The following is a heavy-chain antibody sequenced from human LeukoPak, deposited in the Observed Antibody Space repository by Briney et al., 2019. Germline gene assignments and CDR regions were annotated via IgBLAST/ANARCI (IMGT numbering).Heavy chain of an antibody. CDR3: ARLSFGSGSYYNFHFDY. D-gene: IGHD3-10*01. CDR2: IYYSGNT. Sequence: SETLSLTCAVYGVSFSAYYWGWIRQPPGKGLEWIGSIYYSGNTYYNSSLKSRATISVDTSENKSSLRLSSDHIADTAAYSCARLSFGSGSYYNFHFDYWGQGTLVTVSS. CDR1: GVSFSAYY. J-gene: IGHJ4*02. V-gene: IGHV4-39*01.